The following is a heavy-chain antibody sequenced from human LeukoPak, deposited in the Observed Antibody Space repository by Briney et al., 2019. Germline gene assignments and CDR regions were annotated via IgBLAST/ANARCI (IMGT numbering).Heavy chain of an antibody. CDR1: GYTFTGYY. D-gene: IGHD6-19*01. CDR2: INPNGGGT. Sequence: GASVKVSCNASGYTFTGYYIHWVRQAPGQGLEWMGWINPNGGGTNYAQNFQGRVTMTRDTSISAAYMELSRLRSDDTAIYYCARENNSGWYRKAAFDYWGQGTLVTVTS. J-gene: IGHJ4*02. V-gene: IGHV1-2*02. CDR3: ARENNSGWYRKAAFDY.